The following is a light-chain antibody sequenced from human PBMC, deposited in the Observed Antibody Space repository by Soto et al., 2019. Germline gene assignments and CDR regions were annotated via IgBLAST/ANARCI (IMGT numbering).Light chain of an antibody. CDR2: EVS. CDR1: SSDVGGYNY. V-gene: IGLV2-14*01. Sequence: QSALTQPASVSGSPGQSITISCTGTSSDVGGYNYVSWYQHHPGKAPKLMIYEVSNRPSGVSNRFSGSKSGNTASLTISGLQAEDEADYYCSSYTGSSTPVFGGGTKLIVL. CDR3: SSYTGSSTPV. J-gene: IGLJ3*02.